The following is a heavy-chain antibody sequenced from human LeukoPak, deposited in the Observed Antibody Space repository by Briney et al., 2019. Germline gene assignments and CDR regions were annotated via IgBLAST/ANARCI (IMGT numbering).Heavy chain of an antibody. CDR3: ARAATGFEFDY. CDR2: IWYDGSNK. CDR1: GFTFSSYG. Sequence: GGSLRLSCAASGFTFSSYGMLWLRQAPGKGLQWVAVIWYDGSNKYYADSVKGRFTISRDNSKNTLYLQMNSLRAEDTAVYYCARAATGFEFDYWGQGTLGTVSS. V-gene: IGHV3-33*01. J-gene: IGHJ4*02. D-gene: IGHD3-10*01.